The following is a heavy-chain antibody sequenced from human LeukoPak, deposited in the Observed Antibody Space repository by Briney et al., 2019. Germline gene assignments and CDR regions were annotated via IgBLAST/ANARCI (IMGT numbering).Heavy chain of an antibody. CDR1: GGSFSGYY. V-gene: IGHV4-34*01. J-gene: IGHJ3*02. CDR2: INHSGST. D-gene: IGHD3-10*01. Sequence: SETLSLTCAVYGGSFSGYYWSWIRQPPGKGLEWIGEINHSGSTNYNPSLRSRVTISLDTSRNQFSLKLNSVTAADTAVYYCAKSNGYGLVDIWGQGTMVTVSS. CDR3: AKSNGYGLVDI.